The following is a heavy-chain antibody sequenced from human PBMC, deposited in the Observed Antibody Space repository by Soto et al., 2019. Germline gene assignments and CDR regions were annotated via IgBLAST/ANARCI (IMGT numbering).Heavy chain of an antibody. CDR1: GGTFSSYT. Sequence: SVKVSCKASGGTFSSYTISWVRQAPGQGLEWMGRIIPILGIANYAQKFQGRVTITADKSTSTAYMELSSLRSEDTAVYYCARYHHDDNGYHYYLDHWGQGSLVTVSS. D-gene: IGHD3-22*01. J-gene: IGHJ4*02. CDR2: IIPILGIA. CDR3: ARYHHDDNGYHYYLDH. V-gene: IGHV1-69*02.